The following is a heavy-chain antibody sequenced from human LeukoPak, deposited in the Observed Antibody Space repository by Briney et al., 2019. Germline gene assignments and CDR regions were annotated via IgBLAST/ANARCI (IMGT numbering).Heavy chain of an antibody. J-gene: IGHJ3*02. CDR1: GFTFSSYG. Sequence: GGSLRLSCAASGFTFSSYGMHWVRQAPGKGLEWVAVIWYDGSNKYYADSVKGRFTISRDNSKNTLYLQMNSLRAEDTAVYYCASPYWGQQMVHDAFDIWGQGTMVTVSS. CDR3: ASPYWGQQMVHDAFDI. CDR2: IWYDGSNK. D-gene: IGHD6-13*01. V-gene: IGHV3-33*01.